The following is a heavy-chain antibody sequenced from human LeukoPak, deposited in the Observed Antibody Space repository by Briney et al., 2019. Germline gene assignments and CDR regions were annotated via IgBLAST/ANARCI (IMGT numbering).Heavy chain of an antibody. CDR2: INHSGST. V-gene: IGHV4-34*01. CDR1: GGSFSGCY. Sequence: SETLSLTCAVYGGSFSGCYLRWIRQPPGKGLEWIGEINHSGSTNYNPSLKSRVTISVDTSKNQFSLKLSSVTAADTAVYYCARGPLSFSVAVNRFDYWGQGTLVTVSS. J-gene: IGHJ4*02. D-gene: IGHD6-19*01. CDR3: ARGPLSFSVAVNRFDY.